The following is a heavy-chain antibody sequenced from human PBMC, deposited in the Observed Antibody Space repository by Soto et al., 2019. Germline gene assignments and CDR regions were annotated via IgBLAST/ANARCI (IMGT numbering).Heavy chain of an antibody. D-gene: IGHD2-21*02. CDR2: IYYSGST. V-gene: IGHV4-30-4*01. CDR3: ARVDLYCGGDCYSFDY. Sequence: PSETLSLTCTVSGGSISSGDYYWSWIRQPPGKGLEWIGYIYYSGSTYYNPSLKSRVTISVDTSKNQFSLKLSSVTAADTAVYYCARVDLYCGGDCYSFDYWGQGTLVTSPQ. CDR1: GGSISSGDYY. J-gene: IGHJ4*02.